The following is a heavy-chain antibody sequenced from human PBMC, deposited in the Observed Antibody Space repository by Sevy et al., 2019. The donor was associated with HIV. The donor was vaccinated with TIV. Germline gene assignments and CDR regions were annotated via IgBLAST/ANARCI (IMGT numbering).Heavy chain of an antibody. CDR1: GFTFSSYS. V-gene: IGHV3-30*02. J-gene: IGHJ3*01. D-gene: IGHD4-17*01. Sequence: GGSLRLSCAASGFTFSSYSMNWVRQAPGKGLEWVSFTRYDGTTKNYADSVKGRFTISRDNSKNTLYLQMNSLRADDTAVYYCAKMGSTTVTTSDAFDLWGQGTMVTVSS. CDR3: AKMGSTTVTTSDAFDL. CDR2: TRYDGTTK.